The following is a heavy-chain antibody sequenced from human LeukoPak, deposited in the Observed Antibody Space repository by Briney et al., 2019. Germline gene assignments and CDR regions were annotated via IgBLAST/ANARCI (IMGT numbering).Heavy chain of an antibody. J-gene: IGHJ4*02. Sequence: QPGRSLRLSCAASGFTFSSYAMHWVRQAPGKGLEWVAVISYDGSNKYYADSVKGRFTIPRDNSKNTLYLQMNSLRAEDTAVYYCARDQLAYSSGWSPIDYWGQGTLVTVSS. V-gene: IGHV3-30*04. D-gene: IGHD6-19*01. CDR2: ISYDGSNK. CDR3: ARDQLAYSSGWSPIDY. CDR1: GFTFSSYA.